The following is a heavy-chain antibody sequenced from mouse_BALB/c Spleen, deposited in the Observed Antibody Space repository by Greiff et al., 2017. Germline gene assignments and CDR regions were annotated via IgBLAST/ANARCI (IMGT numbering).Heavy chain of an antibody. Sequence: EVQGVESGGGLVQPGGSLRLSCATSGFTFTDYYMSWVRQPPGKALEWLGFIRNKANGYTTEYSASVKGRFTISRDNSQSILYLQMNTLRAEDSATYYCARDKGYDGSMDYWGQGTSVTVSS. CDR3: ARDKGYDGSMDY. J-gene: IGHJ4*01. CDR2: IRNKANGYTT. CDR1: GFTFTDYY. V-gene: IGHV7-3*02. D-gene: IGHD2-2*01.